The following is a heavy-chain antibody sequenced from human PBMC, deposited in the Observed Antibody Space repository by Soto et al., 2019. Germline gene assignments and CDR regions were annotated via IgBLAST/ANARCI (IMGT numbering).Heavy chain of an antibody. V-gene: IGHV3-23*01. Sequence: EVQLSESGGDLRQPGGSLRLSCAASGFTFTNYAMTWVRQTPGKGLEWVSGISASGGLKYYADSVRGRFTVSRDNSKNILYRQMDNLRDEDTALYYWAREVGAPSGWLDPWGQGTQVTVSS. CDR3: AREVGAPSGWLDP. CDR2: ISASGGLK. J-gene: IGHJ5*02. D-gene: IGHD1-26*01. CDR1: GFTFTNYA.